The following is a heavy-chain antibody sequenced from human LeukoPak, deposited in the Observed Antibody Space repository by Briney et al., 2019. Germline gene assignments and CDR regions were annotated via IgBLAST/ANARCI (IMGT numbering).Heavy chain of an antibody. CDR2: INPSSGGT. J-gene: IGHJ3*02. CDR1: GYTFTDYY. D-gene: IGHD3-22*01. CDR3: ARAGVWDYSDSSGYHNAAFDI. V-gene: IGHV1-2*02. Sequence: ASVKVSCKASGYTFTDYYMHWVRQAPGQGLERMGWINPSSGGTNYAQKFQGRVTVTRDTSISTAYMDLSRLRSDDTAVYYCARAGVWDYSDSSGYHNAAFDIWGQGTMVTVSS.